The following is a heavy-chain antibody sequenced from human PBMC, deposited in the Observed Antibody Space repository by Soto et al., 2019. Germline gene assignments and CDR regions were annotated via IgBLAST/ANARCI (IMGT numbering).Heavy chain of an antibody. D-gene: IGHD3-3*01. CDR3: AKDKSAWVFLDF. V-gene: IGHV3-23*01. CDR2: ISGSGGTI. J-gene: IGHJ1*01. CDR1: GFTFKTYA. Sequence: VQLLESGGGLEQPAGSLRLSCATFGFTFKTYAMTWVRHAPGKRLEWVAVISGSGGTIYYADSVKGLFTISRDNSNDTVSLQMNSVPADDTALFYCAKDKSAWVFLDFWGQGTQFTVSP.